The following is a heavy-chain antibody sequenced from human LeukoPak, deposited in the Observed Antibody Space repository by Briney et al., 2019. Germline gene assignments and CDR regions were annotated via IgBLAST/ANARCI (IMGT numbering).Heavy chain of an antibody. D-gene: IGHD3-22*01. J-gene: IGHJ5*02. CDR1: GGSISSGSYY. CDR3: ARSFYSDSSGYYLPWFDP. CDR2: MYDSGST. V-gene: IGHV4-30-2*01. Sequence: SQTLSLTCTVSGGSISSGSYYWDWLRQPPGKGLEWVGYMYDSGSTDYNPSLKSRVTISVDRSKNEFSLRLTSVTAADSAVYYCARSFYSDSSGYYLPWFDPWGQGTLVTVSS.